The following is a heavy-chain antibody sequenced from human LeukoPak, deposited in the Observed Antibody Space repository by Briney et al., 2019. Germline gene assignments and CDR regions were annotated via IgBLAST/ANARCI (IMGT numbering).Heavy chain of an antibody. D-gene: IGHD1-26*01. CDR2: IKQDGSEK. CDR3: ARGARIDY. Sequence: GGSLRLSCAASGFTFSSYAMSWVRQAPGKGLEWVANIKQDGSEKYYVDSVKGRFTISRDNAKNSLYLQMNSLRAEDTAVYYCARGARIDYWGQGTLVTVSS. V-gene: IGHV3-7*03. CDR1: GFTFSSYA. J-gene: IGHJ4*02.